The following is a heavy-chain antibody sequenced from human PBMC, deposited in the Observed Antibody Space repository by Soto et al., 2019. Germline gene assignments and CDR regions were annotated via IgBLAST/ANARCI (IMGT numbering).Heavy chain of an antibody. CDR3: VRDDTIFGVVLLGVDH. J-gene: IGHJ5*02. V-gene: IGHV3-33*01. D-gene: IGHD3-3*01. Sequence: QVQLVESGGGVVQPGKSLRLSCAVSGFTFSDYGMHWVRQAPGKGLEWVAAIWYDGSNTYHTESVKGRFTISRDNSKNTLYLQMNSLRVEDTAVYYCVRDDTIFGVVLLGVDHGGQATLVAVSS. CDR1: GFTFSDYG. CDR2: IWYDGSNT.